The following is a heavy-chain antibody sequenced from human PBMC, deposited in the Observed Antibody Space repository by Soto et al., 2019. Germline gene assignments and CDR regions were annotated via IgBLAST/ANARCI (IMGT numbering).Heavy chain of an antibody. CDR2: IYWNDDK. Sequence: SGPTLVNPTQTLTLICTFSGFSLSTSGVGVGWIRQPPGKALEWLALIYWNDDKRYSPSLKSRLTITKDTSKNQVVLTMTNKDPVDTATYYFAHGYSYGRYYYYYYGMDVWGQGTTVTVSS. D-gene: IGHD5-18*01. CDR3: AHGYSYGRYYYYYYGMDV. V-gene: IGHV2-5*01. CDR1: GFSLSTSGVG. J-gene: IGHJ6*02.